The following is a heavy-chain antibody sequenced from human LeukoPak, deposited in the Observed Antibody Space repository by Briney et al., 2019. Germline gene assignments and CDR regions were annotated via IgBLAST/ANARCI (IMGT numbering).Heavy chain of an antibody. Sequence: GGSLRLSCTASGFSFSTYSMNWVRQAPGKGLEWVSYIVGSSSNIHYADSVKGRFTISRDNAKNSLYLQMDSLRAEDTAVYYCATDSPETAAFDYWGQGTLVTVSS. D-gene: IGHD1-1*01. V-gene: IGHV3-48*04. CDR3: ATDSPETAAFDY. J-gene: IGHJ4*02. CDR1: GFSFSTYS. CDR2: IVGSSSNI.